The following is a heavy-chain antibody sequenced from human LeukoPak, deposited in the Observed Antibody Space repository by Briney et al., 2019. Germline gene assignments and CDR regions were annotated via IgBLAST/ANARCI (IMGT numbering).Heavy chain of an antibody. D-gene: IGHD3-22*01. Sequence: GSLRLSCAASGFIFSNYWMSWARQPPGKGLEWIGSIYYSGSTYYNPSLKSRVTISVDTSKNQFSLKLSSVTAADTAVYYCAVPQDSSPYNWFDPWGQGTLVTVSS. CDR2: IYYSGST. V-gene: IGHV4-39*07. J-gene: IGHJ5*02. CDR1: GFIFSNYW. CDR3: AVPQDSSPYNWFDP.